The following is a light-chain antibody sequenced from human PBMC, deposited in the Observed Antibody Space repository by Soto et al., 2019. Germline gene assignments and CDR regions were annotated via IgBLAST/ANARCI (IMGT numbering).Light chain of an antibody. CDR1: RSVSSY. J-gene: IGKJ5*01. V-gene: IGKV3-11*01. Sequence: EIVLTQSPGTLSLSPWERATLSCRASRSVSSYLAWYQQKPGQAPRLLIYDASNRATGIPARFSGSGSGTDFALTISSLEPEDSAVYYCQQRSNWPSITFGQGTRLEIK. CDR2: DAS. CDR3: QQRSNWPSIT.